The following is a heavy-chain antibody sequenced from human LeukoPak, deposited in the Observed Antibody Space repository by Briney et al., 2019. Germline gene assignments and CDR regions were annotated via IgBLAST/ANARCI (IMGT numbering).Heavy chain of an antibody. D-gene: IGHD1-1*01. Sequence: ASVKVSCKASGYTFTGYYMHWVRQAPGQGLEWMGWINPNSGGTNYAQKFQGRVTMTTDTSTSTAYMELRSLRSYDTAVYYCARADNWNEDWFDPWGQGTLVTVSS. CDR1: GYTFTGYY. J-gene: IGHJ5*02. CDR3: ARADNWNEDWFDP. CDR2: INPNSGGT. V-gene: IGHV1-2*02.